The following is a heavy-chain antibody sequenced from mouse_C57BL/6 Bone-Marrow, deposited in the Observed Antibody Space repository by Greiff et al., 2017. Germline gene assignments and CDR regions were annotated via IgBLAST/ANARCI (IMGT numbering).Heavy chain of an antibody. CDR2: IDPSDSYT. CDR3: ARITY. CDR1: GYTFTSYW. J-gene: IGHJ2*01. V-gene: IGHV1-59*01. Sequence: QVQLQQPGAELVRPGTSVKLSCKASGYTFTSYWMHWVKQRPGQGLEWIGVIDPSDSYTNYNQKFKGKATLTVDTSSSTAYMQRSSLTSEDSAVYYCARITYWGQGTTLTVSS. D-gene: IGHD1-3*01.